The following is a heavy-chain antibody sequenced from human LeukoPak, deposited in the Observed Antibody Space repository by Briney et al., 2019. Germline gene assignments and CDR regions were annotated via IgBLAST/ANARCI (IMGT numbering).Heavy chain of an antibody. CDR1: GYTFTSYG. J-gene: IGHJ5*02. CDR3: ARVNLSYYDILTGSVGWFDP. Sequence: GASVKVSCKASGYTFTSYGISWVRQAPGQGLEWMGWISAYNGNTNYAQKLQGRVTMTTDTSTSTAYMELRSLRSDDTAVYYCARVNLSYYDILTGSVGWFDPWGQGTLVTVSS. CDR2: ISAYNGNT. D-gene: IGHD3-9*01. V-gene: IGHV1-18*01.